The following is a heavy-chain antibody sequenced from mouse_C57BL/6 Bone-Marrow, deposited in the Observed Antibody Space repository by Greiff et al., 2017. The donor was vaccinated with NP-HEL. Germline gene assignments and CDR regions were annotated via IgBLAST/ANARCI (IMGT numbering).Heavy chain of an antibody. V-gene: IGHV3-6*01. CDR1: GYSITSGYY. CDR3: ARRSIYWYFDV. J-gene: IGHJ1*03. Sequence: EVKLLESGPGLVKPSQSLSLTCSVTGYSITSGYYWNWIRQFPGNKLEWMGYISYDGSNNYNPSLKNRISITRDTSKNQFFLKLHSVTTEDTATYYCARRSIYWYFDVWGTGTTVTVSS. D-gene: IGHD2-10*02. CDR2: ISYDGSN.